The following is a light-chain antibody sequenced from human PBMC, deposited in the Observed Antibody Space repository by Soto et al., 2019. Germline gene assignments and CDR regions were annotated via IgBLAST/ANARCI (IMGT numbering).Light chain of an antibody. J-gene: IGKJ2*01. V-gene: IGKV3-20*01. CDR2: GAS. CDR1: QSFTSNY. Sequence: EIVLTQSPGTLSLSPGERAILSCRASQSFTSNYLAWYQQKPGQAPRLLIYGASSRATGIPDMFSGSGSGIDFTLIISGLEPEDASVYYCQQYGSSPYTFGQGTKLEIK. CDR3: QQYGSSPYT.